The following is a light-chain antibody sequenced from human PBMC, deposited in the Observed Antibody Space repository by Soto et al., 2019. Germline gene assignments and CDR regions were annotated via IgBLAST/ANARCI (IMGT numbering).Light chain of an antibody. V-gene: IGLV2-8*01. CDR1: SSDVGAYNF. J-gene: IGLJ2*01. Sequence: QSAPTQPPSASGSPGQSVTISCTGTSSDVGAYNFVSWYQQHPGKAPKLMISEVSKRPSGVPDRFSGSKSGNTASLTVSGLQAEDEADYYCSSFAGSNNFVFGGGTKVTVL. CDR2: EVS. CDR3: SSFAGSNNFV.